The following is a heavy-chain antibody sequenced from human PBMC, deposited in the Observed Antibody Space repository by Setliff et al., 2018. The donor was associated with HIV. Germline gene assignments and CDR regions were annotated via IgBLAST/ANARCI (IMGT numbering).Heavy chain of an antibody. V-gene: IGHV4-59*11. CDR3: AREGRHYSSAWTFDY. Sequence: ETLSLTCTVSGGSISSHYWSWIRQPPGKGLEWIGYIYHSGSTNYNPSLKSRVTISVDTSKNQFFLKLSSVTAADTAVYYCAREGRHYSSAWTFDYWGQGTLVTVSS. CDR1: GGSISSHY. D-gene: IGHD6-19*01. CDR2: IYHSGST. J-gene: IGHJ4*02.